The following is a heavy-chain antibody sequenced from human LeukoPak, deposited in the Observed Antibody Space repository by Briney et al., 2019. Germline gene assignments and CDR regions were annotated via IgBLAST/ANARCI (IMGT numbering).Heavy chain of an antibody. CDR2: INHSGII. J-gene: IGHJ4*02. V-gene: IGHV4-34*01. Sequence: SEALSLTCAFCGASFSGYYWRWIRQPPGKGLEWIGEINHSGIITYNPSLKSRVTISVDTSKKEFSLKLHSVTAADTAVYSCAISHKWLLLDYWGQGTLVTVSS. D-gene: IGHD2-15*01. CDR3: AISHKWLLLDY. CDR1: GASFSGYY.